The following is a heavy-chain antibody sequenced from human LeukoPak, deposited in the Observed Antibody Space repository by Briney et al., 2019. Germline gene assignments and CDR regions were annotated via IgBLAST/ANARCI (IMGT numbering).Heavy chain of an antibody. Sequence: PSETLSLTCTVSGGSISSYYWSWIRQPPGKGLEWIGYIYYSGSTNYNPSLKSRVTISVGTSKNQFSLKLSSVTAADTAVYYCARGVAVAGVEGWGQGTLVTVSS. V-gene: IGHV4-59*01. J-gene: IGHJ4*02. CDR2: IYYSGST. CDR3: ARGVAVAGVEG. D-gene: IGHD6-19*01. CDR1: GGSISSYY.